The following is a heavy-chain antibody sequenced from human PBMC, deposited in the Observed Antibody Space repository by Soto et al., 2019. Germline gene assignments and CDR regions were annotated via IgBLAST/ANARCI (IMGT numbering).Heavy chain of an antibody. D-gene: IGHD6-13*01. V-gene: IGHV1-3*01. CDR3: ATIAAAGTPDSNDY. CDR2: INAGNGNT. J-gene: IGHJ4*02. Sequence: ASVKVSCKASGYTFTNYAMHWVRQAPGQRLEWMGWINAGNGNTKYSQKFQGRVTITRDTSASTAYMELSSLRSEDTAVYYCATIAAAGTPDSNDYWGQGTLVTV. CDR1: GYTFTNYA.